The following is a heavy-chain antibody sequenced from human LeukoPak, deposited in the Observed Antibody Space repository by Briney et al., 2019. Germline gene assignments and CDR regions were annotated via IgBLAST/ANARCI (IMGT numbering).Heavy chain of an antibody. CDR1: GFTFSSYG. V-gene: IGHV3-33*06. CDR3: AKERGSGRGYYYYYMDV. CDR2: IWYDGSNK. D-gene: IGHD1-26*01. J-gene: IGHJ6*03. Sequence: GRSLRLSCAASGFTFSSYGMHWVRQAPGKGLEWVAVIWYDGSNKYYADSVKGRFTISRDNSKNTLYLQMNSLRAEDTAVYYCAKERGSGRGYYYYYMDVWGKGTTVTVSS.